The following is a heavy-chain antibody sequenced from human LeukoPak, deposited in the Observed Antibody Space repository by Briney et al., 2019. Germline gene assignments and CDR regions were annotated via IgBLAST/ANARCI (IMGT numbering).Heavy chain of an antibody. CDR3: ARAPPTVKTLITRELLY. CDR2: INTNSGDT. Sequence: ASVKVSCKAPGYTFTGYYMHWVRQAPGQGLGWMGWINTNSGDTNYAQKFQGRVTMTRDTSISTAYMELTRLRSDDTAVYYCARAPPTVKTLITRELLYWGQGTLVTVSS. J-gene: IGHJ4*02. CDR1: GYTFTGYY. D-gene: IGHD1-26*01. V-gene: IGHV1-2*02.